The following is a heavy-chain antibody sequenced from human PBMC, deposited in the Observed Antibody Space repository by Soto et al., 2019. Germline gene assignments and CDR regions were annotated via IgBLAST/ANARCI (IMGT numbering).Heavy chain of an antibody. D-gene: IGHD3-9*01. J-gene: IGHJ4*01. Sequence: PSETLSLTCTVLGGSISTGGYYWSWIRQHPGKGLELIGYIYYSGSTYYNPTLKSRVTISKDTSKNQFSLNLTSVTAAGTAVYYCSTLVTTYFEYWGQGTLVTVS. V-gene: IGHV4-31*03. CDR1: GGSISTGGYY. CDR3: STLVTTYFEY. CDR2: IYYSGST.